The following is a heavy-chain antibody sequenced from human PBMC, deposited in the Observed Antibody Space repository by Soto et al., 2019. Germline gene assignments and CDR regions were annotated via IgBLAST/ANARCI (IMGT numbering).Heavy chain of an antibody. V-gene: IGHV1-69*01. J-gene: IGHJ5*01. CDR3: ARDRWGSYSFDS. CDR1: GGVFRNYA. Sequence: QVQLVQSGAEVKQPGSAVKVSCKASGGVFRNYAINWVRQAPGQGLEWMGGIIPVFGTADYPEKFPGRVNITAKEYTTTSYMEMTSRTTEGTAVYFCARDRWGSYSFDSWVQATVVTVAS. D-gene: IGHD3-16*01. CDR2: IIPVFGTA.